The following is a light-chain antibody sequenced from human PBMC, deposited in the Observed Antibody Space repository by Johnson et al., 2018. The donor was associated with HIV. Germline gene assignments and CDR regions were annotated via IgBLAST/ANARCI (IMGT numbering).Light chain of an antibody. Sequence: QSVLTQPPSVSAAPGQKVTISCSGSSSNIGDNYVSWYQQLPGTAPKLLIYENTKRPSGIPDRFSGSKSGTSATLGITGLQTGDEGDYYCATWDSSLNGYVFGTGTQVTAL. J-gene: IGLJ1*01. V-gene: IGLV1-51*02. CDR1: SSNIGDNY. CDR3: ATWDSSLNGYV. CDR2: ENT.